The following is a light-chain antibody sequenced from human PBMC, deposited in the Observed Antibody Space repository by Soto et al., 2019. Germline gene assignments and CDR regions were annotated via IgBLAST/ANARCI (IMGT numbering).Light chain of an antibody. CDR3: SSYAGSSNSLV. V-gene: IGLV2-8*01. CDR2: DVT. J-gene: IGLJ2*01. CDR1: SSDVGGYKY. Sequence: QSALSQPASVSGSPGQSITISCTGTSSDVGGYKYVSWYQQHPGKAPKVMIYDVTQRPSGVPDRFSGSKSGNTASLTVSGLQAEDEADYYCSSYAGSSNSLVFGGGTKLTVL.